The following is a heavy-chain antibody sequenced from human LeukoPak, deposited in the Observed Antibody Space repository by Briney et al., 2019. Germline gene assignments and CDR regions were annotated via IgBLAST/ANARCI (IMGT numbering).Heavy chain of an antibody. CDR3: AHMMVSYYYGPGNSYYFDF. CDR1: GFSVSASGVG. J-gene: IGHJ4*02. D-gene: IGHD3-10*01. Sequence: SGPTLVNPTQTLTVTCTFSGFSVSASGVGVGWIRHPPGKGLEWHALIFVNGDKRYRPSLKSRLTVTKDTDKSQVVLTMTNMDAEDTATYYCAHMMVSYYYGPGNSYYFDFWGQGTLVTVSS. CDR2: IFVNGDK. V-gene: IGHV2-5*01.